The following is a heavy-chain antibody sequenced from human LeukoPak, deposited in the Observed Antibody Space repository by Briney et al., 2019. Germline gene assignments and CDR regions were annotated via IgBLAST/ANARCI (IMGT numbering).Heavy chain of an antibody. D-gene: IGHD6-13*01. J-gene: IGHJ6*03. V-gene: IGHV4-61*05. Sequence: PSETLSLTCTVSGGSISSSSYYWGWIRQPPGKGLEFIGYISYTGNTNYNPSLKSRLSISLDTSKNQFSLRLNSVTAADTAVYYCGRVSAAAVEPWGKGTTVTISS. CDR3: GRVSAAAVEP. CDR1: GGSISSSSYY. CDR2: ISYTGNT.